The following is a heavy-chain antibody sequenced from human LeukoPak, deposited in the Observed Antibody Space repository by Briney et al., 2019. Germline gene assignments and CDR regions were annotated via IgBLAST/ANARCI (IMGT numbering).Heavy chain of an antibody. J-gene: IGHJ3*02. CDR3: ARVEVFGSGAFDI. V-gene: IGHV3-66*01. D-gene: IGHD3-10*02. Sequence: PGRSLTLSCTTSGFIFGSHGMHWVRQAPGKGLEWVSVIYSGGNTYYADSVRGRFTISRDNSKNTLYLQMNSLRAEDTAVYYCARVEVFGSGAFDIWGQGTMVTVSS. CDR1: GFIFGSHG. CDR2: IYSGGNT.